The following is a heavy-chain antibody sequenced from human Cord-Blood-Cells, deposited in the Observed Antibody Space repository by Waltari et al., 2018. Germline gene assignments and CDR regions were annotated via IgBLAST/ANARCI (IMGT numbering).Heavy chain of an antibody. CDR2: INHSGST. CDR3: ARGIPRITIFGVVISGAFDI. V-gene: IGHV4-34*01. Sequence: QVQLQQWGAGLLKPSETLSLPCAVYGGSFSGYYWSWIRQPPGKGLEWIGEINHSGSTNYNPSLKSRVTISVDTSKNQFSLKLSSVTAADTAVYYCARGIPRITIFGVVISGAFDIWGQGTMVTVSS. CDR1: GGSFSGYY. J-gene: IGHJ3*02. D-gene: IGHD3-3*01.